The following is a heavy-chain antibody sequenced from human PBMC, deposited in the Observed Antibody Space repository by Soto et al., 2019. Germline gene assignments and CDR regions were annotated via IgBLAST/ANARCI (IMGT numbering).Heavy chain of an antibody. V-gene: IGHV3-9*01. Sequence: SGGSLRLSCAASGFNFGDYAMHWVRQTPGQGLEWVSGLNWNSVTPGYGDSVKGRFSISRDNGKYALYLQMTSLRPEDTDLYYCVKDISGAYSGPNYDAWGQGTLVTVSS. CDR3: VKDISGAYSGPNYDA. J-gene: IGHJ4*02. CDR1: GFNFGDYA. CDR2: LNWNSVTP. D-gene: IGHD1-26*01.